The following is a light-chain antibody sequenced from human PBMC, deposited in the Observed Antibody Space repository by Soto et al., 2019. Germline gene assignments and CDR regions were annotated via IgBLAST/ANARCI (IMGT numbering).Light chain of an antibody. CDR3: QHSYSVPRT. CDR1: QSISYW. Sequence: DIQMTQSPSTLSASVGDRVTITCRASQSISYWLAWYQQKPGKAPKLLIYKASSLGGGVPSRFSGSGSGTEFTLTISTLQPADFATYYCQHSYSVPRTFGGGTRVESK. CDR2: KAS. V-gene: IGKV1-5*03. J-gene: IGKJ4*01.